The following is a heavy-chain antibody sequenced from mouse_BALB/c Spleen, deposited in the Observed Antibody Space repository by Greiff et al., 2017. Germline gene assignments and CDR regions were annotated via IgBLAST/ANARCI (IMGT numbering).Heavy chain of an antibody. CDR2: ISRGGST. V-gene: IGHV5-6-5*01. CDR1: GFTFSSYA. CDR3: AREDYYGSSPYY. J-gene: IGHJ2*01. Sequence: DVKLVESGGGLVKPGGSLKLSCAASGFTFSSYAMSWVRQTPEKRLEWVASISRGGSTYYPDSVKGRFTISRDNARNSLYLQMSSLRSEDTAMYYCAREDYYGSSPYYWGQGTTLTVSS. D-gene: IGHD1-1*01.